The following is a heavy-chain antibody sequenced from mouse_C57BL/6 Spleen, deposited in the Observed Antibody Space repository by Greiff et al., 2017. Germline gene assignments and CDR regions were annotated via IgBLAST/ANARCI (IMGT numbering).Heavy chain of an antibody. V-gene: IGHV5-9-1*02. Sequence: EVQLVESGEGLVKPGGSLKLSCAASGFTFSSYAMSWVRQTPEKRLEWVAYISSGGDYIYYADTVKGRFTISRDNARNTLYLQMSSLKSEDTAMYYCTRGGVYDYDSAWFAYWGQGTLVTVSA. D-gene: IGHD2-4*01. CDR3: TRGGVYDYDSAWFAY. CDR1: GFTFSSYA. J-gene: IGHJ3*01. CDR2: ISSGGDYI.